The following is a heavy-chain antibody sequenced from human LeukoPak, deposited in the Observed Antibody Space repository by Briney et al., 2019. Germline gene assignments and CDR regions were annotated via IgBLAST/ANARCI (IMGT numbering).Heavy chain of an antibody. CDR3: ARTYDFWSGYYTGHDAFDI. V-gene: IGHV1-69*04. Sequence: SVKVSCKASGGSFSSYVITWVRQAPGQGLEWMGRIIPVLGVSNFAQKFQGRVTMTRDTSTSTVYMELSSLRSEDTAVYYCARTYDFWSGYYTGHDAFDIWGQGTMVTVSS. CDR2: IIPVLGVS. J-gene: IGHJ3*02. D-gene: IGHD3-3*01. CDR1: GGSFSSYV.